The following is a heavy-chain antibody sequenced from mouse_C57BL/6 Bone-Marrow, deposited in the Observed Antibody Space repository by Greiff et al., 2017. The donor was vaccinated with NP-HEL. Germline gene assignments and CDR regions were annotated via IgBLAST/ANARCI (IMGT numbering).Heavy chain of an antibody. J-gene: IGHJ4*01. CDR2: ISSGSSTI. V-gene: IGHV5-17*01. CDR1: GFTFSDYG. Sequence: EVKLVESGGGLVKPGGSLKLSCAASGFTFSDYGMHWVRQAPEKGLEWVAYISSGSSTIYYADTVKGRFTISRDNAKNTLFLQMTSLRSEDTAMYYCARPGDDYYAMDYWGQGTSVTVSS. CDR3: ARPGDDYYAMDY.